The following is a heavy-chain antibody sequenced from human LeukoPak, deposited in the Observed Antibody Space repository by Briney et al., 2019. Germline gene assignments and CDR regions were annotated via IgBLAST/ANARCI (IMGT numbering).Heavy chain of an antibody. CDR3: ARRGTTYCTVDSCHPNWFDP. D-gene: IGHD2-15*01. J-gene: IGHJ5*02. V-gene: IGHV3-11*03. Sequence: GWSLRLSCAASGFTFSDYYMTWIRQAPGRGLEWISYINGSSSDTKYADSVKGRFTISRDNAKNSVYLLMNSLRAEDTAVYYCARRGTTYCTVDSCHPNWFDPWGQGTLVTVSS. CDR1: GFTFSDYY. CDR2: INGSSSDT.